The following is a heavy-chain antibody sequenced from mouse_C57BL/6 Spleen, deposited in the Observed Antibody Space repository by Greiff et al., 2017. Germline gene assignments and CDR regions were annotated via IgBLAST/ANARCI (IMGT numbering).Heavy chain of an antibody. Sequence: EVQRVESGPGLVKPSQSLSLTCSVTGYSITSGYYWNWIRQFPGNKLEWMGYISYDGSNNYNPSLKNRISITRDTSKNQFFLKLNSVTTEDTATYYCARGDYYGPFAYWGQGTLGTVSA. CDR1: GYSITSGYY. CDR2: ISYDGSN. CDR3: ARGDYYGPFAY. J-gene: IGHJ3*01. D-gene: IGHD1-1*01. V-gene: IGHV3-6*01.